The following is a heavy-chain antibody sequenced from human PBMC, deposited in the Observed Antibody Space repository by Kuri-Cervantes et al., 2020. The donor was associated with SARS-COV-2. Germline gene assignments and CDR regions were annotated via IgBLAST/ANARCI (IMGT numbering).Heavy chain of an antibody. J-gene: IGHJ5*02. CDR2: TYYRSKWYN. Sequence: SETLSLTCAISGDSVSSNSAAWNWIRQSPSRGLEWLGRTYYRSKWYNDYAVSVKSRITINPDTSKNQFSLKLSSVTAADTAVYYCARSQRKRGYSYAETQLSLDPWGQGTLVTVSS. V-gene: IGHV6-1*01. CDR1: GDSVSSNSAA. D-gene: IGHD5-18*01. CDR3: ARSQRKRGYSYAETQLSLDP.